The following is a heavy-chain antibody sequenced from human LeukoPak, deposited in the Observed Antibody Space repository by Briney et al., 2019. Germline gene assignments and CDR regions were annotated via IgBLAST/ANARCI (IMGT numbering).Heavy chain of an antibody. CDR1: GYSISSGYY. J-gene: IGHJ4*02. Sequence: SETLSLTXAVSGYSISSGYYWGWVRQPPGKGLEWIGNIYHSGTTYYNPSLKSRVTISVDTSKNQFSLKMTSVTAADTAVYYCARQGGSYYGYWGQGTLVTVSS. D-gene: IGHD1-26*01. CDR3: ARQGGSYYGY. CDR2: IYHSGTT. V-gene: IGHV4-38-2*01.